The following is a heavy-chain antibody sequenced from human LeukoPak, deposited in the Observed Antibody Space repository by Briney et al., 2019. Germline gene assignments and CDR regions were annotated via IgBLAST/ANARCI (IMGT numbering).Heavy chain of an antibody. Sequence: SETLSLTCTVSGGSISSYYWSWIRQPPGKGLEWIGYIYYSGSTNYNPSLKSRVTISVDTSKNQFSLKLSSVTAADTAVYYCARLGAKFRIAAAGYNWFDPWGQGTLVTVSS. CDR2: IYYSGST. J-gene: IGHJ5*02. D-gene: IGHD6-13*01. CDR3: ARLGAKFRIAAAGYNWFDP. V-gene: IGHV4-59*08. CDR1: GGSISSYY.